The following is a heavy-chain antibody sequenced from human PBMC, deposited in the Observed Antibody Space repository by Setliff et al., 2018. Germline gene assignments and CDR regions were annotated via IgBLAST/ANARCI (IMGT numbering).Heavy chain of an antibody. CDR2: LYSAGST. J-gene: IGHJ6*03. Sequence: GGSLRLSCAASGFTVSKNYLSWVRQAPGKGLEWISSLYSAGSTYYADSVKGRFTISRDNSKNTLDLQMNSLRVEDTAVYYCARDQVGATYYPYYYYYYMDVWGKGTTVTVSS. CDR1: GFTVSKNY. D-gene: IGHD1-26*01. V-gene: IGHV3-66*02. CDR3: ARDQVGATYYPYYYYYYMDV.